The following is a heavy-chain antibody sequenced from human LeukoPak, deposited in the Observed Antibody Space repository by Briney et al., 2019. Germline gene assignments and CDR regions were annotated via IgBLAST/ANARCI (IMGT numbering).Heavy chain of an antibody. CDR2: IKSKTGSGTT. Sequence: KPGGSLRLSCAASGFTFSNAWMSWVRQAPGKGLEWVGRIKSKTGSGTTDYAAPVKGRFTISRDDSKNTLYLQMNSLKTEDTAVYYCTTHTPWDLRDYWGQGTLVTVSS. CDR1: GFTFSNAW. D-gene: IGHD1-26*01. J-gene: IGHJ4*02. V-gene: IGHV3-15*01. CDR3: TTHTPWDLRDY.